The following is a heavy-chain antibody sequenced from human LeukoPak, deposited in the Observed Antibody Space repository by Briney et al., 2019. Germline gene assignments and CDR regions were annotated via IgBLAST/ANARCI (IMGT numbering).Heavy chain of an antibody. V-gene: IGHV5-51*01. D-gene: IGHD6-13*01. Sequence: GESLKISCKGSGYSFTSNWIGWVRQIPGKGLEWMGIIYPGDSDTRYSPSFQGQVTISADKSISTAYLQWSSLKASDTAMYYCARHSPEIVAPGSFDYWGQGTLVTVS. CDR1: GYSFTSNW. J-gene: IGHJ4*02. CDR3: ARHSPEIVAPGSFDY. CDR2: IYPGDSDT.